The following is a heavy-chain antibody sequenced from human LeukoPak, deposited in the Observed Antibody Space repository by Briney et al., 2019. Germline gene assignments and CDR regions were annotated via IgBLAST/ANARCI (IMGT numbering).Heavy chain of an antibody. V-gene: IGHV4-59*08. D-gene: IGHD6-19*01. Sequence: SETLSLTCTVSGGAISSYYWSWIRQPPGKGREGMGCIYYSGSTNYNPSLKSRVAISADTSKNQFSLKLSSVTAADTAVYYCARHEATGYSTGSYGYYYGMDVWGQGTTVTVSS. CDR2: IYYSGST. J-gene: IGHJ6*02. CDR3: ARHEATGYSTGSYGYYYGMDV. CDR1: GGAISSYY.